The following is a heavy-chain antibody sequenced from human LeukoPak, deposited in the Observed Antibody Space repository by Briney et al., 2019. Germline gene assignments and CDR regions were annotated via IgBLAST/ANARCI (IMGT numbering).Heavy chain of an antibody. Sequence: PGGSLRLSCAASGFTFSSNWMHWVRQDPEKGLVWVSYINPDGTSTKYADSVQGRFTISRDNAKNTLYLQMNSLRVDDTAVYYCAKGLHFGSADYWGRGTLVSVSS. CDR2: INPDGTST. V-gene: IGHV3-74*03. CDR1: GFTFSSNW. CDR3: AKGLHFGSADY. D-gene: IGHD3-10*01. J-gene: IGHJ4*02.